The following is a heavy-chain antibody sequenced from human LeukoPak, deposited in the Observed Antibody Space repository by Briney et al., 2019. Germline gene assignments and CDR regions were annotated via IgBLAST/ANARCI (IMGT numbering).Heavy chain of an antibody. CDR3: ARSIAARPGGYYYCYMDV. V-gene: IGHV1-2*02. CDR1: GYTFTGYY. J-gene: IGHJ6*03. D-gene: IGHD6-6*01. Sequence: ASVKVSCKASGYTFTGYYMHWVRQAPGQGLEWMGWINPNSGGTNYAQKFQGRVTMTRDTSISTAYMELSRLRSDDTAVYYCARSIAARPGGYYYCYMDVWGKGTTVTVSS. CDR2: INPNSGGT.